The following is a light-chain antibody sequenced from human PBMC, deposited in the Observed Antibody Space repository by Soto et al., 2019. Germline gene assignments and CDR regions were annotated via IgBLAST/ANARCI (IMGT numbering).Light chain of an antibody. CDR1: QSVSRS. CDR2: DTS. Sequence: EIVMTQSPATLSVSPGERATLSCRASQSVSRSLAWYQQKPGQSPRLLIYDTSTRATGIPARFSGSGSGTEFTLTISSLQSEDFAVYYCQQYKNWPPITFGQGTRLEI. V-gene: IGKV3-15*01. CDR3: QQYKNWPPIT. J-gene: IGKJ5*01.